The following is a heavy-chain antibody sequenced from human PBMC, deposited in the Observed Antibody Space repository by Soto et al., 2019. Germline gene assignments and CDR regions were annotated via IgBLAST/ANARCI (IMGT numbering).Heavy chain of an antibody. CDR1: GDSVSSNSAA. Sequence: SQTLSLTCAISGDSVSSNSAAWNWIRQSPSRGLEWLGRTYYRSKWYNDYAVSVKSRITINPDTSKNQFSLQLNSVTPEDTAVYYCARVTIAAAGTEPYYYGMDVWGQGTTVTVSS. J-gene: IGHJ6*02. CDR2: TYYRSKWYN. D-gene: IGHD6-13*01. CDR3: ARVTIAAAGTEPYYYGMDV. V-gene: IGHV6-1*01.